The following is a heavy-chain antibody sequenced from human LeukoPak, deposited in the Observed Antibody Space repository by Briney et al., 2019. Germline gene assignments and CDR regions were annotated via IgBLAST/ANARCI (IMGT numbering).Heavy chain of an antibody. J-gene: IGHJ3*02. CDR3: ARDGKYCSSTSCPTIDAFDI. CDR2: ISAYNGNT. D-gene: IGHD2-2*01. Sequence: ASVKVSCKASGYTFTSYGISWVRQAPGQGLEWMGWISAYNGNTNYAQKLQGRVTMTTDTSTSTAYMELGSLRSDDTAVYYCARDGKYCSSTSCPTIDAFDIWGQGTMVTVSS. V-gene: IGHV1-18*01. CDR1: GYTFTSYG.